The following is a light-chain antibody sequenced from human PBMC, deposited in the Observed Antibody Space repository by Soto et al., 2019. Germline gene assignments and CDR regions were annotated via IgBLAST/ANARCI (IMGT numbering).Light chain of an antibody. V-gene: IGLV2-23*01. J-gene: IGLJ2*01. CDR3: CSYADRATSHVV. CDR1: SSDVGSYNL. Sequence: QSALTQPASVSGSPGQSITVSCTGTSSDVGSYNLVSWYQQYPGKAPKLMIYEDNQRPSGVSYRFSGSKSGNTASLTISGPQADDEADYFCCSYADRATSHVVFGGGTKLTVL. CDR2: EDN.